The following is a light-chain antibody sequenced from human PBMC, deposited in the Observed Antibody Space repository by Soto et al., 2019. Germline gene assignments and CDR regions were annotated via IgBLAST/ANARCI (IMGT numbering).Light chain of an antibody. CDR3: QQRSNWPAT. Sequence: EIVMTQSPGTLSLSPGETVTLSCRASQSIDSNYLSWYQQKAGQAPRLLISGASTRATGIPARFNGSGSGTDFTLTISSLQAEDFAVYYCQQRSNWPATFGQGTKVEIK. CDR1: QSIDSNY. CDR2: GAS. J-gene: IGKJ1*01. V-gene: IGKV3D-7*01.